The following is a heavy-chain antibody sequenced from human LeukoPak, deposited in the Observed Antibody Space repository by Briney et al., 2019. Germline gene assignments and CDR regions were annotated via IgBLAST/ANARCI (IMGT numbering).Heavy chain of an antibody. CDR3: ARAPLVTSGY. CDR1: GFTFSYYV. D-gene: IGHD2-21*02. CDR2: ISSSGSNI. V-gene: IGHV3-48*03. Sequence: GGSLRLSCVASGFTFSYYVMNWVRQAPGKGLEWVSYISSSGSNIYYADSVKGRFTISRDNAKKSLYLQMNSLRAEDTAVYYCARAPLVTSGYWGQGTLVTVSS. J-gene: IGHJ4*02.